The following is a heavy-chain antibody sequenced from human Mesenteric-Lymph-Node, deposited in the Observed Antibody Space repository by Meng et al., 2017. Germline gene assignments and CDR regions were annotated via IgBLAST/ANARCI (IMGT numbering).Heavy chain of an antibody. CDR2: IYHSGST. CDR1: GGPKSRRSW. J-gene: IGHJ4*02. V-gene: IGHV4-4*02. Sequence: LQESGQAGVKASGTLSRTGTGRGGPKSRRSWWSSVRQPPGKGLEWIGEIYHSGSTNYNQSLKSGVTISVDKSKNQFSLKLSSVTAADTAVYYCASGRKYCSSTSCYGQFDYWGQGTLVTVSS. CDR3: ASGRKYCSSTSCYGQFDY. D-gene: IGHD2-2*01.